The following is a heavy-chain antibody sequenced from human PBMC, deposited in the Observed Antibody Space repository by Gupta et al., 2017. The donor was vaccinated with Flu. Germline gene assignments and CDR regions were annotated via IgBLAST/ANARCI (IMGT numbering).Heavy chain of an antibody. CDR3: AKEEWYCSSTSCPPAYFDY. CDR2: ISYDGSNK. Sequence: HWVRQAPGKGLEWVAVISYDGSNKYYADSVKGRFTISRDNSKNTLYLQMNSLRAEDTAVYYCAKEEWYCSSTSCPPAYFDYWGQGTLVTVSS. D-gene: IGHD2-2*01. V-gene: IGHV3-30*18. J-gene: IGHJ4*02.